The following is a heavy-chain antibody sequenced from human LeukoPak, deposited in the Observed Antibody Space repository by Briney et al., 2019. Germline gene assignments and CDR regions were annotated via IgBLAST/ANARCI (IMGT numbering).Heavy chain of an antibody. CDR1: GYTFTSYY. CDR2: ITAYNGKT. Sequence: GASVKVSCKASGYTFTSYYMHWVRQAPGQGLEWMGWITAYNGKTNYAQKLQGRVTMTTDTSTSTAYMELRSLRSDDTAVYYCAREGGSDKWWSPNDYWGQGTLVTVSS. J-gene: IGHJ4*02. V-gene: IGHV1-18*04. D-gene: IGHD2-15*01. CDR3: AREGGSDKWWSPNDY.